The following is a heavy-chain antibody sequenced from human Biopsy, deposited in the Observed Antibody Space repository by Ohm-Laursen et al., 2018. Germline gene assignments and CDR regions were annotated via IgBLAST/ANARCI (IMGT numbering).Heavy chain of an antibody. CDR2: IIAVSGLV. J-gene: IGHJ4*02. CDR1: GGTFTNYA. Sequence: GSSAKVSCKVSGGTFTNYAISWVRQAPGEGLEWMGGIIAVSGLVNYAPKFQGRVSITADKSTTTAHMELSNLKSEDTAVYYCATPFQYYDSWGGYPPFDHWGQGTLVTVSS. V-gene: IGHV1-69*17. CDR3: ATPFQYYDSWGGYPPFDH. D-gene: IGHD3-3*01.